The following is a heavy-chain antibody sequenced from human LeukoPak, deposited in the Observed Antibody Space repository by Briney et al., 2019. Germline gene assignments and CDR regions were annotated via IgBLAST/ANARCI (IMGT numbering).Heavy chain of an antibody. CDR3: ARKSRDGYNKQAYYFDY. CDR1: GGSFSGYC. J-gene: IGHJ4*02. CDR2: INHSGST. D-gene: IGHD5-24*01. Sequence: PSETLSLTCAVYGGSFSGYCWSWIRQPPGKGLEWIGKINHSGSTNYNPSLKSRVTISVDTSKNQFSLKLSSVTAAGTAVYYCARKSRDGYNKQAYYFDYWGQGTLVTVSS. V-gene: IGHV4-34*01.